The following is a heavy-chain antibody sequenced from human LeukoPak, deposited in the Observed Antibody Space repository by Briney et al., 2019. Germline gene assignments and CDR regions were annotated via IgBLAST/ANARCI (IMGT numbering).Heavy chain of an antibody. Sequence: ASVKVSCKVSGYTLTELSMHWVRQAPGKGLEWMGGFDPEDGETIYAQKFQGRVTMTEDTSTDTAYMELSSLRSEDTAVYYCARVHDGSYYDSSGLPDYWGQGTLVTVSS. D-gene: IGHD3-22*01. J-gene: IGHJ4*02. CDR2: FDPEDGET. V-gene: IGHV1-24*01. CDR1: GYTLTELS. CDR3: ARVHDGSYYDSSGLPDY.